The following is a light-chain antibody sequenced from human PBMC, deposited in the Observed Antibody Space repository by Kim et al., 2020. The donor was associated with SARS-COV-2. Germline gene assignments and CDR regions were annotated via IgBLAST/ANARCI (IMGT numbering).Light chain of an antibody. V-gene: IGLV2-11*01. Sequence: SVTISCPGTSSDVGGYNYVSWYQHHPGKVPKLMIYDVSKRPSGVPDRFSGSKSGNTASLTISGLQAEDEADYYCCSYAGSYTNYVFGTGTKVTVL. J-gene: IGLJ1*01. CDR2: DVS. CDR1: SSDVGGYNY. CDR3: CSYAGSYTNYV.